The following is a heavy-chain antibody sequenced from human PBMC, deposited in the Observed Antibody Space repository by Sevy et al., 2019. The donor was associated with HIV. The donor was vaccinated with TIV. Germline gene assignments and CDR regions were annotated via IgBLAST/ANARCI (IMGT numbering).Heavy chain of an antibody. D-gene: IGHD6-6*01. Sequence: GGFLRLSCAASGFTFSSYSMNWVRRAPGKGLEWVSSISSSSSYIDYADSVKGRFTISRDNAKNSLYLQMNSLRAEDTTVYYCARGVDSSSEYYFDYWGQGTLVTVSS. J-gene: IGHJ4*02. V-gene: IGHV3-21*01. CDR1: GFTFSSYS. CDR2: ISSSSSYI. CDR3: ARGVDSSSEYYFDY.